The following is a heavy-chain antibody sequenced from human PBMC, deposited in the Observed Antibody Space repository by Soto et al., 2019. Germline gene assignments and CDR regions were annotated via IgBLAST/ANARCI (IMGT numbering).Heavy chain of an antibody. CDR3: ARDLWGYCGTDCYPLDV. D-gene: IGHD2-21*02. CDR1: GGSISRYY. V-gene: IGHV4-59*01. J-gene: IGHJ6*02. Sequence: QVQLQESGPGLVKPSETLSLTCTVSGGSISRYYWSWIRQPPGKGLEWIGYMYNTGSTVYNPPFRSRVPISVDTSKNPFSLTLNSVAAADTAVYYCARDLWGYCGTDCYPLDVWGQGTTVTVSS. CDR2: MYNTGST.